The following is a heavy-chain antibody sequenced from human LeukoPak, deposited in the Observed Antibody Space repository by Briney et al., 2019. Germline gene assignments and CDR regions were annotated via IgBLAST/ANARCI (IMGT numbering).Heavy chain of an antibody. CDR2: ISSSSSYI. D-gene: IGHD1-26*01. CDR3: ARVVGGSYYFDY. Sequence: GGSLRLSCAASGFTFSSYSMNWVRQAPGKGLEWVSSISSSSSYIYYADSVKGRFTISRDNAKNSLYLQMNSLRAEDTAVYYCARVVGGSYYFDYWGQGTQVTVSS. CDR1: GFTFSSYS. V-gene: IGHV3-21*01. J-gene: IGHJ4*02.